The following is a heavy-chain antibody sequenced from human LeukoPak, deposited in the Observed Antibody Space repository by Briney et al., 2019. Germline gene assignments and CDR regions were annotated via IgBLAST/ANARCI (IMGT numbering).Heavy chain of an antibody. Sequence: PGGSLRLSCAASGFTFSSYSMNWVRQAPGKGLEWVSSISSSSSYTYYADPVKGRFTISRDNAKNSLYLQMNSLRAEDTAVYYCARDPVPAALDYWGQGTLVTVSS. CDR1: GFTFSSYS. CDR2: ISSSSSYT. D-gene: IGHD2-2*01. CDR3: ARDPVPAALDY. V-gene: IGHV3-21*01. J-gene: IGHJ4*02.